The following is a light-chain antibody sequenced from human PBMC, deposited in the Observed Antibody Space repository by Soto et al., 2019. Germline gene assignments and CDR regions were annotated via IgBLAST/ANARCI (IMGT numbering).Light chain of an antibody. V-gene: IGKV3-15*01. Sequence: EIVMTQSPSTLAFYPFEMATLSCSSSQSVTINLAWYQQNPGQAPRLLIYGASTRATGIPARFSGRGSGTGFTLTISSLQSEDFAVYSCQHYNNWPPTWTFGQGTKVDIK. CDR2: GAS. CDR3: QHYNNWPPTWT. CDR1: QSVTIN. J-gene: IGKJ1*01.